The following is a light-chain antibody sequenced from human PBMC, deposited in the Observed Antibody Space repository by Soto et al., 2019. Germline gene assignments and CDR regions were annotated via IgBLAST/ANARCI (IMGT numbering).Light chain of an antibody. Sequence: QSVLTQSPSASASLGASVKLTCTLSSGHSSYAIAWHQQQPEKGPRYLMKLNSDGSHRKGDGIPDRFSGSSSGAERYLTISSLQSEDEADYYCQTWGTGIHVFGTGTKVTV. CDR1: SGHSSYA. J-gene: IGLJ1*01. V-gene: IGLV4-69*01. CDR2: LNSDGSH. CDR3: QTWGTGIHV.